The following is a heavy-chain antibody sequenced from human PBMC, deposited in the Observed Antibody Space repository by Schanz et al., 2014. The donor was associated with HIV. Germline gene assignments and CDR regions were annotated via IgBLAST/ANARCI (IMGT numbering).Heavy chain of an antibody. Sequence: EVQLLESGGGLVQPGGSLRLSCEASGLTFSTYAMTWVRQAPGKGLEWVSAISGSGISTYYADSVKGRFTISRDNSKNTLYLQMNSLRAGDTAVYFCARDAIAVAGPCDFWGQGTVVTVSS. V-gene: IGHV3-23*01. D-gene: IGHD6-19*01. J-gene: IGHJ4*02. CDR3: ARDAIAVAGPCDF. CDR1: GLTFSTYA. CDR2: ISGSGIST.